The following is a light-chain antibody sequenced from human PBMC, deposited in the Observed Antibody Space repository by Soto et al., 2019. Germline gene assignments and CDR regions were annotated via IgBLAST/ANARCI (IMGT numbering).Light chain of an antibody. Sequence: EIVLTQSPGTLSLSPGERATLSCRASQSVSSSYLAWYQQKPGQPPRLLIYSASSRATGIPDRFSGSGSGTDFTLTISRLEPEDFAVYYCQQYGSSRVWGTFGQGTKVEIK. V-gene: IGKV3-20*01. CDR1: QSVSSSY. CDR2: SAS. J-gene: IGKJ1*01. CDR3: QQYGSSRVWGT.